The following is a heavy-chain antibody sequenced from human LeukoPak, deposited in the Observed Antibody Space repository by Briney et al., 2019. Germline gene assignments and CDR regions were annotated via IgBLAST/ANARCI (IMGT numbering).Heavy chain of an antibody. CDR2: INPNSGDT. J-gene: IGHJ4*02. CDR1: GGTFSSYA. CDR3: AKVSSGYSFDY. Sequence: ASVKVSCKASGGTFSSYAISWVRQAPGQGLEWMGWINPNSGDTNYAQKFQGRVTMTRDTSISTAYMELSRLRSDDTAVYYFAKVSSGYSFDYWGQGTLVTVSS. V-gene: IGHV1-2*02. D-gene: IGHD3-22*01.